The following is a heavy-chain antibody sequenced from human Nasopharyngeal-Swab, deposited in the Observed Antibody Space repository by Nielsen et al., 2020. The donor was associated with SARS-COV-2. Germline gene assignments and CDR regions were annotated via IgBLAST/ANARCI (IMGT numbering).Heavy chain of an antibody. CDR1: GFSITSYG. Sequence: GGSLRPSCAASGFSITSYGMPWVRQAPGKGLEWVALISHDADVKYYADSVKGRFTISRDISKNTVYLQMNSLSVEDTAVYYCAKVSYTYSSGWYDYWGQGTLVTVSS. CDR2: ISHDADVK. D-gene: IGHD6-19*01. V-gene: IGHV3-30*18. J-gene: IGHJ4*02. CDR3: AKVSYTYSSGWYDY.